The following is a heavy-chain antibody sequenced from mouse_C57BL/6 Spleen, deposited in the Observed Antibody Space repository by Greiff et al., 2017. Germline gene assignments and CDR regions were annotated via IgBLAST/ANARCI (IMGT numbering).Heavy chain of an antibody. CDR1: GYAFTNYL. CDR3: AREGVYSNLDY. V-gene: IGHV1-54*01. J-gene: IGHJ2*01. D-gene: IGHD2-5*01. Sequence: VQLQQSGAELVRPGTSVKVSCKASGYAFTNYLIEWVKQRPGQGLEWIGVINPGSGGTNYNEKFKGKATLTADKSSSTAYMQLSSLTSEYSAVYFCAREGVYSNLDYWGQGTTLTVSS. CDR2: INPGSGGT.